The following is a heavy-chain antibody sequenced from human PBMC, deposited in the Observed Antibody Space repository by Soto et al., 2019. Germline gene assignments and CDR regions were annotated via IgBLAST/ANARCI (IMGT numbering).Heavy chain of an antibody. CDR1: GGSISSSSYY. CDR3: ASELDFWSQGVDV. J-gene: IGHJ6*02. CDR2: IYYSGST. Sequence: SETLSLTCTVSGGSISSSSYYWGWIRQPPGKGLEWIGSIYYSGSTYYNPSLKSRVTISVDTSKNHFSLKLSSVTAADTAVYYCASELDFWSQGVDVWGQGTTVTVSS. V-gene: IGHV4-39*02. D-gene: IGHD3-3*01.